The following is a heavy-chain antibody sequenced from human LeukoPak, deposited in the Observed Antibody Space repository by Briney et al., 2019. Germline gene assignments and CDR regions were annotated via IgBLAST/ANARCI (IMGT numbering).Heavy chain of an antibody. CDR3: ATGLKEGYSSSWYSGVHNWFDP. J-gene: IGHJ5*02. Sequence: ASVKVSCKVSGYTLTELSMHWVRQAPGKGLEWMGGFDPEDGETIYAQKFQGRVTMTEDTSTDTAYMELSSLKSEDTAVYYCATGLKEGYSSSWYSGVHNWFDPWGQGTLVTVSS. CDR1: GYTLTELS. V-gene: IGHV1-24*01. D-gene: IGHD6-13*01. CDR2: FDPEDGET.